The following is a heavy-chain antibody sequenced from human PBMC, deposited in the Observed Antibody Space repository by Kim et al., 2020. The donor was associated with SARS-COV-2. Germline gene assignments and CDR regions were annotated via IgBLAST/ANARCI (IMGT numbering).Heavy chain of an antibody. CDR3: ARGELGPYYYGMDV. Sequence: ADSVKGRFTISRANAKNTLYLQMNSLRAEDTAVYYCARGELGPYYYGMDVWGQGTTVTVSS. D-gene: IGHD7-27*01. V-gene: IGHV3-74*01. J-gene: IGHJ6*02.